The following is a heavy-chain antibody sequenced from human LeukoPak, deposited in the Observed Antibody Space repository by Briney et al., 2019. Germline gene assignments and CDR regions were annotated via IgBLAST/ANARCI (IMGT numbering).Heavy chain of an antibody. V-gene: IGHV4-59*08. Sequence: KASETLSLTCSVSGGSSSGYYWSWLRQPPGKGLEWIGYIYYSGSTNYNPSLKSRVTISLDTSKNQFSLKLTSVTAADTAVYHCARHLPNRGCFDYWGQGTLVTVSS. CDR3: ARHLPNRGCFDY. D-gene: IGHD3-10*01. CDR2: IYYSGST. CDR1: GGSSSGYY. J-gene: IGHJ4*02.